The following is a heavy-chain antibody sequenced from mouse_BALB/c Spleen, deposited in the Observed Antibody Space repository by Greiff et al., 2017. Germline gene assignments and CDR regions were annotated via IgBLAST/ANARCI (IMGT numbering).Heavy chain of an antibody. Sequence: VQLKESGPELVKPGASVKMSCKASGYTFTSYVMHWVKQKPGQGLEWIGYINPYNDGTKYNEKFKGKATLTSDKSSSTAYMELSSLTSEDSAVYYCARSETPFYYAMDYWGQGTSVTVSS. CDR1: GYTFTSYV. CDR2: INPYNDGT. CDR3: ARSETPFYYAMDY. V-gene: IGHV1-14*01. J-gene: IGHJ4*01.